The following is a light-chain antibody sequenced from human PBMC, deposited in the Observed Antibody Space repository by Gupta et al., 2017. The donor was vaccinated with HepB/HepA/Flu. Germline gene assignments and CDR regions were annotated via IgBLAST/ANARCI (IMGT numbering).Light chain of an antibody. CDR1: QSRLHSNGYNY. CDR3: KQRQRTPFT. V-gene: IGKV2-28*01. CDR2: FGS. J-gene: IGKJ4*01. Sequence: DIVMNQSQLSLPVTTGEPASISCRYSQSRLHSNGYNYLDWYQQKPGQSPQLLIYFGSQRACGVPDRFSGSGSGTDFTLKISRGQAEDVGVYYCKQRQRTPFTFGRGTKVEIK.